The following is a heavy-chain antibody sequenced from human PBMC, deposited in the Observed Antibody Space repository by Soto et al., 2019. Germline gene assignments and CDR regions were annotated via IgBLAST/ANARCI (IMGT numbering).Heavy chain of an antibody. CDR2: IKSKTDGGTT. Sequence: GGSLRLSCAASGFTFSNAWMNWVRQAPGKGLEWVGRIKSKTDGGTTDYAAPVKGRFTISRDDSKNTLYLQMNSLKTEDTAVYYCTTDLGFWPLDVLRYFDYWGQGTLVTVSS. V-gene: IGHV3-15*07. D-gene: IGHD3-9*01. CDR1: GFTFSNAW. CDR3: TTDLGFWPLDVLRYFDY. J-gene: IGHJ4*02.